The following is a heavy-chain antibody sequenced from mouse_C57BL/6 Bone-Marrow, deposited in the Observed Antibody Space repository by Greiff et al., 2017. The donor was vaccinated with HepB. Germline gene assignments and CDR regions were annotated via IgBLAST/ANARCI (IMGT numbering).Heavy chain of an antibody. CDR3: ARGGFITTVVEGFAY. V-gene: IGHV1-19*01. CDR1: GYTFTDYY. CDR2: INPYNGGT. J-gene: IGHJ3*01. Sequence: VQLQQSGPVLVKPGASVKMSCKASGYTFTDYYMNWVKQSHGKSLEWIGVINPYNGGTSYNQKFKGKATLTVDKSSSTAYMELNSLTSEDSAVYYCARGGFITTVVEGFAYWGQGTLVTVSA. D-gene: IGHD1-1*01.